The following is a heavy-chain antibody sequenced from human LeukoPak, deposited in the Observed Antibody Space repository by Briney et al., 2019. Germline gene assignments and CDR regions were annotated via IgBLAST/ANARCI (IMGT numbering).Heavy chain of an antibody. V-gene: IGHV3-23*01. Sequence: PGGSLRLSCTASGFTFGSYAMRWVRQAPGEGLESVSAIYGDNTYYADFVKGQFTISRDNSKSTLYLQLNSLRVEDTALYYCAREIHGSGTIYLDYWGQGSLVTVSS. J-gene: IGHJ4*02. CDR1: GFTFGSYA. CDR2: IYGDNT. D-gene: IGHD3-10*01. CDR3: AREIHGSGTIYLDY.